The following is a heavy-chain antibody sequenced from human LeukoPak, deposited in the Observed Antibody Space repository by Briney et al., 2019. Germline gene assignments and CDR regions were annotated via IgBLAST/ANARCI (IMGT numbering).Heavy chain of an antibody. V-gene: IGHV3-53*04. Sequence: GGSLRLSCAASGFTVSSNYMSWVRQAAGKGLEWVSVIYSGGSTYYADSVKGRFTISRHNSKNTLYLQMNSLRAEDTAVYYCARSPRGKTQDYWGQGTLVTVSS. CDR2: IYSGGST. CDR1: GFTVSSNY. CDR3: ARSPRGKTQDY. J-gene: IGHJ4*02.